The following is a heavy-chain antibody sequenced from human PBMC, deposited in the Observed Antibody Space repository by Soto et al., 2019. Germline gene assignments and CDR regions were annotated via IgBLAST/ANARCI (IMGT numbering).Heavy chain of an antibody. D-gene: IGHD2-15*01. CDR3: ARDLGLGFCSGGSCRCLDY. CDR2: MKEDGSEI. J-gene: IGHJ4*02. Sequence: EVQLVESGGGLVQPGGSLRISCAPSGFTFSSSWMTWVRQAPGKGLEWVASMKEDGSEINYVDSVKGRFTISRDNAKTSLYLQMNSLRVEDTAVYYCARDLGLGFCSGGSCRCLDYWGQGTLVTVSS. CDR1: GFTFSSSW. V-gene: IGHV3-7*04.